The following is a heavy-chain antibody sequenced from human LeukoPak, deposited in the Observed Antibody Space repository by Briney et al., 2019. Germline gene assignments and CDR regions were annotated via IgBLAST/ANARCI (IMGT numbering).Heavy chain of an antibody. Sequence: PSETLSLTCTVSGGSISSSSFYWGWIRQPPGKGLEWIGSIYYSGSTYYNPSLKSRVTISVDTSKNQFSLKLSSVTAADTAVYYCARRSGVATMGYFDYWGQGTLVTVSS. D-gene: IGHD5-12*01. CDR1: GGSISSSSFY. J-gene: IGHJ4*02. CDR2: IYYSGST. V-gene: IGHV4-39*07. CDR3: ARRSGVATMGYFDY.